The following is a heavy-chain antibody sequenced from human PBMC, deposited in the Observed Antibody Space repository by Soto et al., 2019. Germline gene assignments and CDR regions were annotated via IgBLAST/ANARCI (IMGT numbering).Heavy chain of an antibody. CDR2: IIPIFGTA. J-gene: IGHJ4*02. CDR3: ARTYYYDSSGPQEFDY. Sequence: SVEVSCKASGGTFSSYAISWVRQAPGQGLEWMGGIIPIFGTANYAQKFQGRVTITADESTSTAYMELSSLRSEDTAVYYCARTYYYDSSGPQEFDYWGQGTLVTVSS. V-gene: IGHV1-69*13. CDR1: GGTFSSYA. D-gene: IGHD3-22*01.